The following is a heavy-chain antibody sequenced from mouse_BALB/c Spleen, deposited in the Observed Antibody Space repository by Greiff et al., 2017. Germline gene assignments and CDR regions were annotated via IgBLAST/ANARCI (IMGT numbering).Heavy chain of an antibody. Sequence: VQLQHPGAELVKPGASVKLSCKASGYTFTSYWMHWVKQRPGQGLEWIGEINPSNGRTNYNEKFKSKATLTVDKSSSTAYMQLSSLTSEDSAVYYCAIIHYRFAYWGQGTLVTVSA. CDR2: INPSNGRT. J-gene: IGHJ3*01. CDR3: AIIHYRFAY. V-gene: IGHV1S81*02. D-gene: IGHD1-2*01. CDR1: GYTFTSYW.